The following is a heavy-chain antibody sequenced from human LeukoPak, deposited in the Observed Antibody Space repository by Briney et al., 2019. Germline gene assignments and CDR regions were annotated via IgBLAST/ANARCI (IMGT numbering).Heavy chain of an antibody. CDR1: GYTFTGYY. Sequence: GTSVKVSCKASGYTFTGYYMHWVRQAPGQGLEWMRWINPNSGGTNYAQKFQGRVTMTRDTSISTAYMELSRLRSDDTAVYYCARATPLAAVGLDYWGQGTLVTVSS. CDR2: INPNSGGT. D-gene: IGHD6-13*01. V-gene: IGHV1-2*02. J-gene: IGHJ4*02. CDR3: ARATPLAAVGLDY.